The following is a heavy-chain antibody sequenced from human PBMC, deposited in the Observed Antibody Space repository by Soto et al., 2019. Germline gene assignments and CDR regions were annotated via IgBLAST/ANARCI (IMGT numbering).Heavy chain of an antibody. V-gene: IGHV3-23*01. D-gene: IGHD6-25*01. Sequence: PGGSLRLSCAASGFTFSNYAMSWVRQAPGKGLEWVSVISGSGGSTYYADSVKGRFTISRDNSKNTLFLQMSSLRAEDTAVYYCARKRIGYDAFDIWGQGTMVTVSS. J-gene: IGHJ3*02. CDR2: ISGSGGST. CDR3: ARKRIGYDAFDI. CDR1: GFTFSNYA.